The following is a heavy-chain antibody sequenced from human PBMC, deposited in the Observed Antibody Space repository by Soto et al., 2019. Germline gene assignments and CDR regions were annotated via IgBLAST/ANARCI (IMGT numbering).Heavy chain of an antibody. V-gene: IGHV1-69*02. CDR2: IIPILGIA. CDR1: GGTFSSYT. CDR3: LASYSSSNPGYFDY. J-gene: IGHJ4*02. Sequence: ASVKVSCKASGGTFSSYTISWVRQAPGQGLEWMGRIIPILGIANYAQKFQGRVTITADKSTSTAYMELSSLRSEDTAVYYCLASYSSSNPGYFDYWGQGTLVTVSS. D-gene: IGHD6-6*01.